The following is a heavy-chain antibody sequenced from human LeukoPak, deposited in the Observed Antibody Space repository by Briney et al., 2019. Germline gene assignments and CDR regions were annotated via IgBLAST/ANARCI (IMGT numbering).Heavy chain of an antibody. Sequence: GGSLRLSCEGSGFTFTAYWMSWVRQAPGKGLEWVSVIYSGGSTYYADSVKGRFTISRDNSKNTLYLQMNSLRAEDTAVYYCARAYGSGIDYWGQGTLVTVSS. J-gene: IGHJ4*02. V-gene: IGHV3-66*02. D-gene: IGHD3-10*01. CDR2: IYSGGST. CDR3: ARAYGSGIDY. CDR1: GFTFTAYW.